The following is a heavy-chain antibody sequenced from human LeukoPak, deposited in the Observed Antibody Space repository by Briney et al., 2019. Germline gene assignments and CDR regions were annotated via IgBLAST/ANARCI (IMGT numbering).Heavy chain of an antibody. Sequence: RGSLRLSCAASGFTFSSYAMSWVRQAPGKGLEWVSAISGSGGSTYYADSVKGRFTISRDNSKNTLYLQMNSLRAEDTAVYYCAKLLGVTYYFDYWGQGTLVTVSS. CDR2: ISGSGGST. J-gene: IGHJ4*02. CDR3: AKLLGVTYYFDY. V-gene: IGHV3-23*01. D-gene: IGHD3-10*01. CDR1: GFTFSSYA.